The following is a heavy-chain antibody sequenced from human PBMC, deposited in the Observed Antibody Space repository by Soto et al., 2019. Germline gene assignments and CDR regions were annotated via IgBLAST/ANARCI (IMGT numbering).Heavy chain of an antibody. Sequence: QVQLVQSGAEVKKPGSSVKVSCKASGGTFSSYTISWVRQAPGQGLEWMGRIIPILGIANYAQKFQGRVTITADKSTSRAYMQLSSLRSEDTAVYYCARDLRGQYPPWFDPWGQGTRVTVST. CDR3: ARDLRGQYPPWFDP. CDR2: IIPILGIA. V-gene: IGHV1-69*08. CDR1: GGTFSSYT. D-gene: IGHD2-2*02. J-gene: IGHJ5*02.